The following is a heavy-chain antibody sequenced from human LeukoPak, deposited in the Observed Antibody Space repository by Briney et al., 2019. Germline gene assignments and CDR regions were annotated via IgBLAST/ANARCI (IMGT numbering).Heavy chain of an antibody. CDR1: GFTFSSYA. CDR2: ISGSGGST. Sequence: GGSLRLSCAASGFTFSSYAMSWVRQAPGKGLEWVSAISGSGGSTYYADSVKGRFTISRDNSKNTLYLQMNSLRAEDTAVYYCAKRPVRDGYNYEEIDYWGQGTLVTVSS. D-gene: IGHD5-24*01. CDR3: AKRPVRDGYNYEEIDY. V-gene: IGHV3-23*01. J-gene: IGHJ4*02.